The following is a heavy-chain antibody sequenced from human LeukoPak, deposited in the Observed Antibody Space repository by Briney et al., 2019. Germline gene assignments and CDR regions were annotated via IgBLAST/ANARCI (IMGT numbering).Heavy chain of an antibody. V-gene: IGHV3-23*01. CDR1: GFTFSSYA. CDR2: ISGSGGST. J-gene: IGHJ4*02. Sequence: GGSLRLSCAASGFTFSSYAMSWVRQAPGKGLEWVSAISGSGGSTYYADSVKGRFTISRGNSKNTLYLQMNSLRAEGTAVYYCAKYKQQLVRTNYFDYWGQGTLVTVSS. CDR3: AKYKQQLVRTNYFDY. D-gene: IGHD6-13*01.